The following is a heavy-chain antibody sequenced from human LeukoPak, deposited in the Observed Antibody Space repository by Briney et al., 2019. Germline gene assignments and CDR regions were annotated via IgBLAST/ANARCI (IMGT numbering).Heavy chain of an antibody. CDR1: GYSLSSGYY. J-gene: IGHJ4*02. D-gene: IGHD6-13*01. Sequence: SETLSLTCTVSGYSLSSGYYWGWIRQPPGKGLEWIGSIYHSGSTYYNPSLKSRVTISVDTSKNHFSLRLSSVTAADTAVYYCARYSSSPTYYFDYWGQGTLVTVSS. V-gene: IGHV4-38-2*02. CDR2: IYHSGST. CDR3: ARYSSSPTYYFDY.